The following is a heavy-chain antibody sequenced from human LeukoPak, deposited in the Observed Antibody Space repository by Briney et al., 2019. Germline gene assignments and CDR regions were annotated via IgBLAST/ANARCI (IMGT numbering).Heavy chain of an antibody. Sequence: ASVKVSCKASGYTFTDYYIHWVRQAPGQGLEWMGWINPNSDYTFYAQKFQGRVTLTRDTSISTVYMELTTLASDDTALYYCAVAPGDYWGQGTLVSVSA. CDR2: INPNSDYT. CDR1: GYTFTDYY. D-gene: IGHD2-21*01. CDR3: AVAPGDY. J-gene: IGHJ4*02. V-gene: IGHV1-2*02.